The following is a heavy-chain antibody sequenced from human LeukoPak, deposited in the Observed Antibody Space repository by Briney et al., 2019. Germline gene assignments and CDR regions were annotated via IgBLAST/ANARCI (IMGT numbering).Heavy chain of an antibody. V-gene: IGHV1-8*01. CDR3: ARGEYCSGGSCYWDYYYYYYMDV. CDR1: GYTFTSYD. J-gene: IGHJ6*03. D-gene: IGHD2-15*01. Sequence: GASVKVSCKASGYTFTSYDINWVRQATGQGLEWMGWMNPNSGNTGYAQKFQGRVTMTRNTSISTAYMELSSLRSEDTAVYYCARGEYCSGGSCYWDYYYYYYMDVWGKGTTVTVSS. CDR2: MNPNSGNT.